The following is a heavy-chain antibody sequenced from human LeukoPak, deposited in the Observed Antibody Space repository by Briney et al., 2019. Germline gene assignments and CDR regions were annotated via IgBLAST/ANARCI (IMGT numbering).Heavy chain of an antibody. J-gene: IGHJ4*02. CDR2: INPADSDT. Sequence: GESLKISCKGSGYSFTTYWIGRVRQMPGKGLDWMGIINPADSDTRYSPSFQGQVTISADNSISTAYLQWTSLRAPGTAMYYCARIGTYAEFDYWGQGSLVTVSS. CDR1: GYSFTTYW. CDR3: ARIGTYAEFDY. V-gene: IGHV5-51*01. D-gene: IGHD6-13*01.